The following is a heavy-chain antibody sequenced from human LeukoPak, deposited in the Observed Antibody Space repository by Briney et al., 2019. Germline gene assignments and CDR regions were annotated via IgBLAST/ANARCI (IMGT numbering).Heavy chain of an antibody. Sequence: ASVKVSCKASGYTFTGYYMHWVRQAPGQGLEWMGCINPNSGGTNYAQKFQGRVTMTRDTSISTAYMELSRLRSDDTAVYYCARDTAFIGYCSSTSCYPPYYFDYWGQGTLVTVSS. V-gene: IGHV1-2*02. CDR1: GYTFTGYY. D-gene: IGHD2-2*01. CDR2: INPNSGGT. J-gene: IGHJ4*02. CDR3: ARDTAFIGYCSSTSCYPPYYFDY.